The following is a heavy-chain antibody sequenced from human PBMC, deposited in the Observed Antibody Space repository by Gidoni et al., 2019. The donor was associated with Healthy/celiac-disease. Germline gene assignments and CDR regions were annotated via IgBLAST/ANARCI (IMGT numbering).Heavy chain of an antibody. D-gene: IGHD3-10*01. V-gene: IGHV1-18*01. CDR1: GYTFTSYG. J-gene: IGHJ3*02. Sequence: QVQLVQSGAEVKKPGASVKVSCKASGYTFTSYGISWVRQAPGQGLEWMGWISAYNGNTNYAQNLQGRVTMTTDTSTSTAYMELRSLRSDDTAVYYCARPYYYGSGSYYPPDAFDIWGQGTMVTVSS. CDR3: ARPYYYGSGSYYPPDAFDI. CDR2: ISAYNGNT.